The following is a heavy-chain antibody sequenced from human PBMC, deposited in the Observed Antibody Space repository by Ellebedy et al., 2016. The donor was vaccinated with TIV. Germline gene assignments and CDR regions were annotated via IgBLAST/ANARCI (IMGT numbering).Heavy chain of an antibody. CDR1: GFTFSSYG. CDR3: VKDLNSGRGH. Sequence: GESLKISXVASGFTFSSYGMHWVRQGPGKGLEWVAGISSDGSFGHSVDSVKGQFTISRDNYRDTLYLEMNSLRAEDTAVYFCVKDLNSGRGHWGQGTLVTVSS. V-gene: IGHV3-30*18. CDR2: ISSDGSFG. J-gene: IGHJ4*02. D-gene: IGHD6-19*01.